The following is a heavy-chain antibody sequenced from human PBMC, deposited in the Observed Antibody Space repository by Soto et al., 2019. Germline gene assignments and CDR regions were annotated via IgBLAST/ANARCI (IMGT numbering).Heavy chain of an antibody. D-gene: IGHD4-17*01. CDR3: ARKSTVTTCFDY. Sequence: QVQLQESGPGLVEPSQTLSLTCTVSGGSISSGGYYWSWIRQLPGKGLEWIGYIYYSGSTHYNPSLKSRITMSVDTSKNQFSLKLSSVTAADTAVYYCARKSTVTTCFDYWGQGTLVTVSS. CDR1: GGSISSGGYY. J-gene: IGHJ4*02. CDR2: IYYSGST. V-gene: IGHV4-31*03.